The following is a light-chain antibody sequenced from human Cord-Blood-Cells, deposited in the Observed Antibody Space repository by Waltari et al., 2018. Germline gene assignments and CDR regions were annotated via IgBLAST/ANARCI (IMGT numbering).Light chain of an antibody. CDR3: SSYTSSSTLDV. Sequence: QSALTQPASSSGSPGQSITISCTGTSSDVGGYNYVSWYQPHPGKAPKLMIYEVSNRPSGVSNRFSGSKSGNTASLTISGLQAEDEADYYCSSYTSSSTLDVFGTGTKVTVL. V-gene: IGLV2-14*01. CDR1: SSDVGGYNY. CDR2: EVS. J-gene: IGLJ1*01.